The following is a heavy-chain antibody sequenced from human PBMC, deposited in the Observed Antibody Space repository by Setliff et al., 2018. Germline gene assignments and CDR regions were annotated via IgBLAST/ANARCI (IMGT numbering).Heavy chain of an antibody. CDR2: LIPMFGTP. CDR3: AGVGTAGGYYFEY. D-gene: IGHD2-15*01. CDR1: GYTFTAYY. V-gene: IGHV1-69*05. J-gene: IGHJ4*02. Sequence: KVSCKASGYTFTAYYIHWVRQAPRQGLEWMGGLIPMFGTPGYAQKFQDRVTITTDESTSTAYMELSSLRVEDTAVYYCAGVGTAGGYYFEYWGQGALVTVSS.